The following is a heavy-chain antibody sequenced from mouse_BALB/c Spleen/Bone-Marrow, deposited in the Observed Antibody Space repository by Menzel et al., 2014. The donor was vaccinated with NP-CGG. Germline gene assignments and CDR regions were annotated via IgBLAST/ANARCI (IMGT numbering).Heavy chain of an antibody. CDR1: GDSITSGY. J-gene: IGHJ2*01. D-gene: IGHD3-3*01. CDR2: TSYSGST. Sequence: EVQLQQSGPSLVKPSLTLSLTCSVTGDSITSGYWNWIRKFPGNKLEYMGYTSYSGSTYYNPSLKSRISITRDTSKNXYYLQLNSVTTEDTATFYCARGGGTGFDYWGQGTTLTVSS. CDR3: ARGGGTGFDY. V-gene: IGHV3-8*02.